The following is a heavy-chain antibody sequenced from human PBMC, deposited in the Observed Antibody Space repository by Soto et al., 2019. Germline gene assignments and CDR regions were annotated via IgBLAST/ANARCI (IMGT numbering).Heavy chain of an antibody. D-gene: IGHD2-2*01. CDR1: GGPISSSSYY. J-gene: IGHJ6*03. V-gene: IGHV4-39*01. CDR3: ASPRGIVVVPAAMVGPDYYMDV. Sequence: SETLSLTCTVSGGPISSSSYYWGWIRQPPGKGLEWIGSIYYSGSTYYNPSLKSRVTISVDTSKNQFSLKLSSVTAADTAVYYCASPRGIVVVPAAMVGPDYYMDVWGKGTTVTVSS. CDR2: IYYSGST.